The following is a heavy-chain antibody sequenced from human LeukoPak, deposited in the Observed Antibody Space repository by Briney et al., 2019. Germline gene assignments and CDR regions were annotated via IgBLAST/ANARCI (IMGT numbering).Heavy chain of an antibody. CDR1: GITFSSYD. Sequence: SGGSLRLSCAASGITFSSYDMHWVRQATGKGLEWVSAIGTAGDTYYPGSVKGRFTISRDDAKNSLYLQMNSLRDEDTAVYYCARVSGWPWDHWGQGTLVTVSS. V-gene: IGHV3-13*01. CDR3: ARVSGWPWDH. CDR2: IGTAGDT. J-gene: IGHJ4*02. D-gene: IGHD2-15*01.